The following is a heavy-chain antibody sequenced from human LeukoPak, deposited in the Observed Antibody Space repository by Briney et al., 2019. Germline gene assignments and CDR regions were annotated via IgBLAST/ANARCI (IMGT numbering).Heavy chain of an antibody. J-gene: IGHJ4*02. V-gene: IGHV3-33*01. CDR3: ARDAQRGFDYSNSLQY. CDR1: GFTFSHYG. CDR2: IWSDGSNK. D-gene: IGHD4-11*01. Sequence: TGRSLRLSCAASGFTFSHYGMHWVRQAPGKGLEWVAVIWSDGSNKFYADSVRGRFTISRDDVRKTVYLQMDSLTAEDTAVYYCARDAQRGFDYSNSLQYWGQGTRVTVSS.